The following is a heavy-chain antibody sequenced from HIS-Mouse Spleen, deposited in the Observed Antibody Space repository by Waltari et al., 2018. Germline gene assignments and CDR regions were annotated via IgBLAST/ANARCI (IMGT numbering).Heavy chain of an antibody. CDR2: IYYSGST. Sequence: QLQLQESGPGLVKPSETLSLTCTVSGGSISSSSYYWGWIRQPPGKGLEWIGSIYYSGSTYSSPSLKSRVTRSVATSKNQFSLELSSVTAADTAVYYCAREIPYSSSWYDWYFDLWGRGTLVTVSS. CDR1: GGSISSSSYY. V-gene: IGHV4-39*07. CDR3: AREIPYSSSWYDWYFDL. D-gene: IGHD6-13*01. J-gene: IGHJ2*01.